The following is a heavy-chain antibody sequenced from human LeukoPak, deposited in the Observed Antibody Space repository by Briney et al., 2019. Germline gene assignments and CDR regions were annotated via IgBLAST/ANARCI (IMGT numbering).Heavy chain of an antibody. CDR3: ARDGAVAGRYYFDY. CDR1: GGTFSSYA. D-gene: IGHD6-19*01. J-gene: IGHJ4*02. Sequence: GASVKVSCKASGGTFSSYAISWVRQAPGQGLEWMGGIIPIFGTTNYAQKFQGRVSITADESTSTAYMELSSLRSEDTAVYYCARDGAVAGRYYFDYWGQGNLVTVSS. CDR2: IIPIFGTT. V-gene: IGHV1-69*13.